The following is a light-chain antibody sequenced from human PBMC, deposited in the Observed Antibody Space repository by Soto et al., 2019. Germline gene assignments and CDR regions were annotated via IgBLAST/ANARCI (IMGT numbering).Light chain of an antibody. CDR2: DAS. CDR1: QGISKY. V-gene: IGKV1-17*03. J-gene: IGKJ1*01. Sequence: DIPMTQSPSAMSASVGDRVTISCRASQGISKYLAWFQQKPGKVPKRLIYDASTLQSGVPSRFSGSGSGTEFTLTISSLQPEDFATYYCLQHNSYPLTFGPGTKVEIK. CDR3: LQHNSYPLT.